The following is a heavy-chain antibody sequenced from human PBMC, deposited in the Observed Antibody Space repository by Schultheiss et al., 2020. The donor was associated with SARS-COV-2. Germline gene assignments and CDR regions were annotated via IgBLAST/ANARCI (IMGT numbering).Heavy chain of an antibody. CDR2: IYSCGST. J-gene: IGHJ4*02. CDR3: ARDRRLDALDY. D-gene: IGHD6-6*01. V-gene: IGHV3-66*03. CDR1: GFTVSSNY. Sequence: GGSLRLSCAASGFTVSSNYMSWVRQAPGKGLEWVSVIYSCGSTYYADSVKGRFTISRDNSKNTLYLQMGSLRAEDMAVYYCARDRRLDALDYWGQGTLVTVSS.